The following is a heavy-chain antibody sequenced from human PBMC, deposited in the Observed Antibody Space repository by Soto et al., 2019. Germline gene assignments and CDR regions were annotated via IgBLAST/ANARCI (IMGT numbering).Heavy chain of an antibody. CDR3: ARATPYSSSWYNWFDP. CDR1: GGSFSGYY. D-gene: IGHD6-13*01. Sequence: QVQLQQWGAGLLKPSETLSLTCAVYGGSFSGYYWSWIRQPPGKGLEWIGEINHSGSTNYNPSLKSRVTLSVDTSKNQFSLKLSSVTAADTAVYYCARATPYSSSWYNWFDPWGQGTLVTVSS. J-gene: IGHJ5*02. CDR2: INHSGST. V-gene: IGHV4-34*01.